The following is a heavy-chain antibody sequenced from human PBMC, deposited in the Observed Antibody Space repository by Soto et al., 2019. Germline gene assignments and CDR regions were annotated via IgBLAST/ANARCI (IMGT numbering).Heavy chain of an antibody. D-gene: IGHD2-8*02. CDR2: IWYDGSNK. Sequence: QVQLVESGGGVVQPGRSLRLSCAASGFTFSSYGMHWVRQAPGKGLEWVAVIWYDGSNKYYADSVKGRFTISRDNSKNTLYRQMTSLRAEDTAVYYCARGLVLNYYWFDPWGQGTLVTVAS. J-gene: IGHJ5*02. CDR3: ARGLVLNYYWFDP. V-gene: IGHV3-33*01. CDR1: GFTFSSYG.